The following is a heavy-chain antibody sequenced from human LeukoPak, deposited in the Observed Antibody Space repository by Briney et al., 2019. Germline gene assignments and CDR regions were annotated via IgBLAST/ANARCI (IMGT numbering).Heavy chain of an antibody. D-gene: IGHD5-24*01. J-gene: IGHJ4*02. V-gene: IGHV4-34*01. CDR2: INHSGST. CDR3: ARGLSMATISSPSFDY. CDR1: GGSFSGYY. Sequence: SETLSLTCAVYGGSFSGYYWSWIRQPPGKGLEWVGEINHSGSTNYNPSLKSRVTISVDTSKNQFSLKLSSVTAADTAVYYCARGLSMATISSPSFDYWGQGTLVTVSS.